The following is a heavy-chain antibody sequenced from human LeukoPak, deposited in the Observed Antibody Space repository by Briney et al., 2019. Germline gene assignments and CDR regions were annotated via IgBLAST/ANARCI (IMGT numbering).Heavy chain of an antibody. J-gene: IGHJ4*02. D-gene: IGHD6-13*01. Sequence: SETLSLTCTVSGGSISSGGYYWNWIRQHPGKGLEWIGYIYYSGSTYYNPSLKSRVTISVDTSKNQFSLKLSSVTAADTAVYYCARCPLAGTFDYWGQGTLVTVSS. CDR3: ARCPLAGTFDY. CDR2: IYYSGST. CDR1: GGSISSGGYY. V-gene: IGHV4-31*03.